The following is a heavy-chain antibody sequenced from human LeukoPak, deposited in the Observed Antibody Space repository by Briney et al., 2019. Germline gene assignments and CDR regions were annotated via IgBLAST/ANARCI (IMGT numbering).Heavy chain of an antibody. CDR1: GFTFSSYS. J-gene: IGHJ4*02. CDR3: ARDGEGGSSSRPAFDS. V-gene: IGHV3-21*01. CDR2: ISSSSSYI. Sequence: GGSLRLSCVASGFTFSSYSMNWVRQAPGKGLEWVSSISSSSSYIYYADSVKGRFTISRDNAKNSLYLQMNSLRAEDTAVYYCARDGEGGSSSRPAFDSWGQGTLVTVSS. D-gene: IGHD6-6*01.